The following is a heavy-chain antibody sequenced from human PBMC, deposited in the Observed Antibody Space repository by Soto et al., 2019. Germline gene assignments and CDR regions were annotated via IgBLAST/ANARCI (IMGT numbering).Heavy chain of an antibody. CDR2: IIPIFGTA. Sequence: ASVKVSCKASGGTFSSYAISWVRQAPGQGLEWMGGIIPIFGTANYAQKFQGRVTITADKSTSTAYMELSSLRSEDTAVYYCARARPLLRYFDWLLLDYWGQGTLVTVSS. D-gene: IGHD3-9*01. CDR1: GGTFSSYA. J-gene: IGHJ4*02. CDR3: ARARPLLRYFDWLLLDY. V-gene: IGHV1-69*06.